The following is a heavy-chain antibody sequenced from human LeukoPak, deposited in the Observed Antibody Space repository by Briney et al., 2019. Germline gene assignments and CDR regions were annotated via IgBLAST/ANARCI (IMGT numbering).Heavy chain of an antibody. D-gene: IGHD4-23*01. CDR2: IIPILGIA. CDR3: AREGGGGNPVFDY. V-gene: IGHV1-69*04. CDR1: GGTFSSDA. Sequence: SVKVSCKASGGTFSSDAISWVRQAPGQGLEWMGRIIPILGIANYAQKFQGRVTITADKSTSTAYMELSSLRSEDTAVYYCAREGGGGNPVFDYWGQGTLVTVSS. J-gene: IGHJ4*02.